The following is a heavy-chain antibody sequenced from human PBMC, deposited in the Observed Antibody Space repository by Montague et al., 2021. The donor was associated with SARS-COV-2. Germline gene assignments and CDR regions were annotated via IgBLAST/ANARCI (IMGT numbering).Heavy chain of an antibody. Sequence: CAISGDSVSSNSATWNWLRQPPPRGLNWLGRPYYRSKWYNDYAXXXRGRVTINPDTSKNQFSLQLNSVTPEDTAIYYCTSGGEGNYNVMDVWGQGTTVTVSS. CDR2: PYYRSKWYN. V-gene: IGHV6-1*01. CDR3: TSGGEGNYNVMDV. J-gene: IGHJ6*02. D-gene: IGHD3-10*01. CDR1: GDSVSSNSAT.